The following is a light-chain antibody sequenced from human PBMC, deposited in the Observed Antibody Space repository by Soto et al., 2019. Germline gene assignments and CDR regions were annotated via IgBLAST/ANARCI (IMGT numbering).Light chain of an antibody. J-gene: IGKJ5*01. CDR3: QQRNVWPPIT. CDR2: DST. Sequence: EIVMTQSPATLSVSPGEIATLSFSASQSIHTSLAWYQQKSGKPPRLVIYDSTLRANGVPDRFGGSRSGTEFTLTINSLEPEDFAVYYCQQRNVWPPITFGQGTRLEI. CDR1: QSIHTS. V-gene: IGKV3-11*01.